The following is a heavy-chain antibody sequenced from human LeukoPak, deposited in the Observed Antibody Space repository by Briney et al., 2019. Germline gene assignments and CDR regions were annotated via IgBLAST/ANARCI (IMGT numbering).Heavy chain of an antibody. D-gene: IGHD6-13*01. CDR3: AKGVRIAAAGTPDY. J-gene: IGHJ4*02. CDR1: GFTFSSYG. Sequence: GGSLRLSCAASGFTFSSYGMHWVRQAPGKGLEWVAFIRYDGSNKYYADSVKGRFTISRDNSKNMLYLQMNSLRAEDTAVYYCAKGVRIAAAGTPDYWGQGTLVTVSS. CDR2: IRYDGSNK. V-gene: IGHV3-30*02.